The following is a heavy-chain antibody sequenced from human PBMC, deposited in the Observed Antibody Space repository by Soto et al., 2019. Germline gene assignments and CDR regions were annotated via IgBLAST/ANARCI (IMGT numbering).Heavy chain of an antibody. V-gene: IGHV1-69*01. J-gene: IGHJ6*02. CDR1: GGTFSSYA. CDR2: VIPIFGTA. CDR3: ATRGGDLGGLHYYYGMDV. Sequence: QVQLVQSGAEVKKPGSSVKVSCKASGGTFSSYAISWVRQAPGQGLEWMGGVIPIFGTANYAQKFQGRVTITADESTSTAYMELSSLRSEDTAVYYCATRGGDLGGLHYYYGMDVWGQGTTVTVSS. D-gene: IGHD2-21*02.